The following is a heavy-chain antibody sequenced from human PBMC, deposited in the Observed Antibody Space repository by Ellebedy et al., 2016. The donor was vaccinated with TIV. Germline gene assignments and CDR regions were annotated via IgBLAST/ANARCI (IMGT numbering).Heavy chain of an antibody. CDR1: GGTFSNFA. Sequence: SVKVSXXVSGGTFSNFAISWVRQAPGQGLEWMGGIIPIFHTANVAQKFQGRVTMTRDTSTSTVYMELSSLRSEDTAVYYCARDLGISSTYYYDSSGYSWKVGAFDIWGQGTMVTVSS. CDR2: IIPIFHTA. V-gene: IGHV1-69*05. J-gene: IGHJ3*02. D-gene: IGHD3-22*01. CDR3: ARDLGISSTYYYDSSGYSWKVGAFDI.